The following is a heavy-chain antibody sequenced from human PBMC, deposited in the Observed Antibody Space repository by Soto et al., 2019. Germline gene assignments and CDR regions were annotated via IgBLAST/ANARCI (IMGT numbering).Heavy chain of an antibody. CDR2: IYYSGST. V-gene: IGHV4-59*01. J-gene: IGHJ5*02. Sequence: SETLSLTCTVSGGSISSYYWSWIRQPPGKGLEWIGYIYYSGSTNYNPSLKSRVTISVDTSKNQFSLKLSSVTAADTAVYYCARGELVTGDPTNWFDPWGQGTLVTVSS. CDR1: GGSISSYY. D-gene: IGHD1-26*01. CDR3: ARGELVTGDPTNWFDP.